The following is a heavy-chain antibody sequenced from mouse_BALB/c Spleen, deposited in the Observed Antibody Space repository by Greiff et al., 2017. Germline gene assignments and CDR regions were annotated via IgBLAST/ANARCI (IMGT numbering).Heavy chain of an antibody. V-gene: IGHV3-6*02. CDR1: GYSITSGYY. CDR2: ISYDGSN. D-gene: IGHD4-1*01. J-gene: IGHJ3*01. CDR3: AGTGTWFAY. Sequence: EVQLVESGPGLVKPSQSLSLTCSVTGYSITSGYYWNWIRQFPGNKLEWMGYISYDGSNNYNPSLKNRISITRDTSKNQFFLKLNSVTTEDTATYYCAGTGTWFAYWGQGTLVTVSA.